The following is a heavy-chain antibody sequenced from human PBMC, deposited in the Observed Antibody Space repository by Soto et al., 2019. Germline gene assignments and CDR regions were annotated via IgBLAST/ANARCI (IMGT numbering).Heavy chain of an antibody. CDR1: GFTFSSYG. V-gene: IGHV3-30*03. Sequence: GGSLRLSCAASGFTFSSYGMHWVRQAPGKGLEWVAVISYDGSNKYYADSVKGRFTISRDNAKNSLYLQMNSLRAEDTAVYYCARVWDYYSFKYYYMDVCRRGTSVIGSS. CDR3: ARVWDYYSFKYYYMDV. CDR2: ISYDGSNK. D-gene: IGHD3-22*01. J-gene: IGHJ6*03.